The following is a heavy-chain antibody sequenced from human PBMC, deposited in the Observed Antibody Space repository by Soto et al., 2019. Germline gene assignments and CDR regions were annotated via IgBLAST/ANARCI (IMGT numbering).Heavy chain of an antibody. V-gene: IGHV3-11*03. J-gene: IGHJ3*02. Sequence: GGSLRLSCAASGFILSDHYMTWIRQAPGKGLEWISYISSGSSSTSYADSVKGRFTISRGNAKNSLFLQMKSLRAEDTALYYCARAHIGGAWAHGFDIWGQGTMVTVSS. CDR2: ISSGSSST. CDR1: GFILSDHY. CDR3: ARAHIGGAWAHGFDI. D-gene: IGHD3-16*01.